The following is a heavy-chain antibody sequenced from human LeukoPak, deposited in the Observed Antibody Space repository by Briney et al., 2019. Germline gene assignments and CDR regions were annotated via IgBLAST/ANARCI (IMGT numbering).Heavy chain of an antibody. CDR3: ARDVLGSSDH. V-gene: IGHV1-69-2*01. CDR1: GYTFTDYY. Sequence: GASVKVSCKASGYTFTDYYMHWVQQAPGKGLEWMGRVDPEDGETIYAEKFQGRVTITADTSTDTAYMELSSLRAEDTAVYYCARDVLGSSDHWGQGTLVTVSS. CDR2: VDPEDGET. J-gene: IGHJ4*02. D-gene: IGHD3-16*01.